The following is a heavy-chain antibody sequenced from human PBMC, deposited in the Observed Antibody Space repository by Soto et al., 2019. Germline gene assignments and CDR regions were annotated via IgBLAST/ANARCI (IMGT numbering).Heavy chain of an antibody. J-gene: IGHJ4*02. CDR2: IYSGGST. CDR3: ASNVGHCSGGSCYYFDY. D-gene: IGHD2-15*01. Sequence: EVQLVESGGGLVQPGGSLRLSCAGAGFTVSNNYMSWVRQAPGKGLEWVSVIYSGGSTFYAESVKGRFTISRHNSKNILYLQMDSLRAEDTAVYYCASNVGHCSGGSCYYFDYWGQGTLVTVSS. CDR1: GFTVSNNY. V-gene: IGHV3-53*04.